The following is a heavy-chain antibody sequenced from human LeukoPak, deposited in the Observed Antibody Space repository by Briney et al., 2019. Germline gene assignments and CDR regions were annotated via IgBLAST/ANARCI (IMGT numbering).Heavy chain of an antibody. J-gene: IGHJ4*02. CDR3: ATDLLDY. CDR2: IRRKTEGGTT. V-gene: IGHV3-15*01. Sequence: PGGSLRLSCAGSGFTFGDAWMSWVRQAPGKGLEWVGRIRRKTEGGTTEYAAPVKGRFTISRDDSKKTLYLQMNSLKTDDTAVYYCATDLLDYWGQGTLVTVSS. CDR1: GFTFGDAW.